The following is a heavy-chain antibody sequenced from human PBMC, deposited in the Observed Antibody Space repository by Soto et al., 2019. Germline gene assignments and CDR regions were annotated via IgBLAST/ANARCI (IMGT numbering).Heavy chain of an antibody. J-gene: IGHJ4*02. CDR3: VKGFWGDY. Sequence: EVQLLESGGGLVQPGGSLRLSCSASGFTSSSHDMIWVRQAPGKGLEWVSGVSGGGITSYADSEKGRFTISRDKSRNTLYLQMNSLRVEDTAVYYCVKGFWGDYWGQGTLVTVSS. CDR2: VSGGGIT. V-gene: IGHV3-23*01. CDR1: GFTSSSHD. D-gene: IGHD3-16*01.